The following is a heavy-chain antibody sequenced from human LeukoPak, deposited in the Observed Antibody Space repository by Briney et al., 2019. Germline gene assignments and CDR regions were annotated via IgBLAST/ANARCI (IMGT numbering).Heavy chain of an antibody. CDR2: INPSGGST. J-gene: IGHJ4*02. Sequence: ASVKVSCKASGYTFTSYYMHWVRQAPGQGLEWMGIINPSGGSTSYAQKFQGRVTMTRDMSTSTVYMELSSLRSEDTAVYYCARASNIYCSSTSCYRRYFDYWGQGTLVTVSS. D-gene: IGHD2-2*02. CDR3: ARASNIYCSSTSCYRRYFDY. CDR1: GYTFTSYY. V-gene: IGHV1-46*01.